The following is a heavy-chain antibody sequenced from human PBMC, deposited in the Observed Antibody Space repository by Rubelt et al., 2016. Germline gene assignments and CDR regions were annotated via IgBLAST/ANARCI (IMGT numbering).Heavy chain of an antibody. J-gene: IGHJ4*02. CDR2: ISYDGSNK. CDR3: ARSYSSGLDY. Sequence: VQLLDSGGGLVQPGGSLTLSCAASGFTFSSYAMSWVRQAPGKGLEWVAVISYDGSNKYYADSVKGRFTISRDNSKNTLYLQMNSLRAEDTAVYYCARSYSSGLDYWGQGTRVTVSS. V-gene: IGHV3-30*03. D-gene: IGHD3-22*01. CDR1: GFTFSSYA.